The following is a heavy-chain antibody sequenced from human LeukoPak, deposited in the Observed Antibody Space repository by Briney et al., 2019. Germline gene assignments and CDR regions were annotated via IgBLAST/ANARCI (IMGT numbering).Heavy chain of an antibody. CDR2: INHSGST. CDR3: ARGRVNWNYVTFAFDY. Sequence: SETLSLTCTVSGGSISSSSYYWGWIRQPPGKGLEWIGEINHSGSTNYNPSLKSRVTISVDTSKNQFSLKLSSVTAADTAVYYCARGRVNWNYVTFAFDYWGQGTLVTVSS. V-gene: IGHV4-39*07. D-gene: IGHD1-7*01. CDR1: GGSISSSSYY. J-gene: IGHJ4*02.